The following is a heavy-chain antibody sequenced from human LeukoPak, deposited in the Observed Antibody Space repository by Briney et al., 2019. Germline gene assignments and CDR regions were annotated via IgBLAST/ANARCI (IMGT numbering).Heavy chain of an antibody. J-gene: IGHJ6*03. Sequence: GGSLRPSCAASGFTFDDYAMHWVRQAPGKGLEWVSLISGDGGSTYYADSVKGRFTISRDNSKNSLYLQMNSLRTEDTALYYCAKDGEAGATYYYYYYMDVWGKGTTVTVSS. D-gene: IGHD3-10*01. V-gene: IGHV3-43*02. CDR3: AKDGEAGATYYYYYYMDV. CDR1: GFTFDDYA. CDR2: ISGDGGST.